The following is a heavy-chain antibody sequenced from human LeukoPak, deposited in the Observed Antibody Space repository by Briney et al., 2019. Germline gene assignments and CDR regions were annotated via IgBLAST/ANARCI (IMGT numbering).Heavy chain of an antibody. D-gene: IGHD3-10*01. J-gene: IGHJ4*02. CDR2: ISGSGGST. V-gene: IGHV3-23*01. Sequence: GASLRLSCAASGFTFSSYAMSWVRQAPGKGLEWVSAISGSGGSTYYADSVKGRFTISRDNSKNTLCLQMNSLRAEDTAVYYCAKRVWFGESKYYFDYWGQGTLVTVSS. CDR3: AKRVWFGESKYYFDY. CDR1: GFTFSSYA.